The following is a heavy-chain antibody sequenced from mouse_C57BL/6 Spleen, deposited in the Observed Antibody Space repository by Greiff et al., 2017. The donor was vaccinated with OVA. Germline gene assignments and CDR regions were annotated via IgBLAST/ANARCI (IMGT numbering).Heavy chain of an antibody. J-gene: IGHJ2*01. D-gene: IGHD1-1*02. CDR3: VRRGDYGFDY. V-gene: IGHV10-1*01. CDR2: IRSKSNNYAT. CDR1: GFSFNPYA. Sequence: EADGGLVQPKGSLKLSCAASGFSFNPYAMNWVRQAPGKGLEWVARIRSKSNNYATYYADSVKDRFTISRDDSESMLYLQMNNLKTEDTAMDYCVRRGDYGFDYWGQGTTLTVSS.